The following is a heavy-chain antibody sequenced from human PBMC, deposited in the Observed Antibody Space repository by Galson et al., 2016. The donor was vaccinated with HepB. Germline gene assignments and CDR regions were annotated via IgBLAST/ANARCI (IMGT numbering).Heavy chain of an antibody. D-gene: IGHD4-17*01. V-gene: IGHV3-23*01. CDR3: AKGYGYFDS. J-gene: IGHJ4*02. CDR1: GFTFSNYA. CDR2: ISGNGETI. Sequence: SLRLSCAASGFTFSNYAMTWVRQAPGKGLEWVSTISGNGETIFYADSVKGRFSISRDNSKNTLSLQMNSLRAEDTAVYYCAKGYGYFDSWGQGTRVTVSS.